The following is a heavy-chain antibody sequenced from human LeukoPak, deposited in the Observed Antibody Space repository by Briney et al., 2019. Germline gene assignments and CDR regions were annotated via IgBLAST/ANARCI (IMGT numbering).Heavy chain of an antibody. Sequence: SETLSLTCAVYGGSFSGYYWSWIRQPPGKGQEWIGEINHSGSTNYNPSLKSRVTISVDTSKNQFSLKLSSVTAADTAVYYCARGSSTVTTSHYYYYMDVWGKGTTVTVSS. CDR1: GGSFSGYY. J-gene: IGHJ6*03. D-gene: IGHD4-17*01. CDR2: INHSGST. V-gene: IGHV4-34*01. CDR3: ARGSSTVTTSHYYYYMDV.